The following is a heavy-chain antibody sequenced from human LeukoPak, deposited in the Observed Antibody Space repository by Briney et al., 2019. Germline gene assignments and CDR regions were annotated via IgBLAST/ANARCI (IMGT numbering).Heavy chain of an antibody. D-gene: IGHD3-22*01. CDR2: ISYDGSNK. J-gene: IGHJ4*02. Sequence: GGSLRLSCAASGFTFSSYAMHWARQAPGKGLEWVAVISYDGSNKYYADSVKGRFTISRDNSKNTLYPQMNSLRAEDTAVYYCARDEDYYDSSGYPSYFDYWGQGTLVTVSS. CDR1: GFTFSSYA. CDR3: ARDEDYYDSSGYPSYFDY. V-gene: IGHV3-30*04.